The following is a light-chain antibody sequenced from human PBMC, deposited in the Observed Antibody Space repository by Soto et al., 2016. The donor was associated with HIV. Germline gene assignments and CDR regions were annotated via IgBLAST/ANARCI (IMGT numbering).Light chain of an antibody. CDR2: AAS. V-gene: IGKV1-9*01. CDR1: QGISSY. J-gene: IGKJ4*01. Sequence: DIQLTQSPSFLSASVGDRVTITCRASQGISSYLAWYQQKPGKAPKLLIHAASTLQSGVPSRFSGSGSGTEFTLTISSLQPEDSATYYCQQYNSYPLTFGGGTKVEIK. CDR3: QQYNSYPLT.